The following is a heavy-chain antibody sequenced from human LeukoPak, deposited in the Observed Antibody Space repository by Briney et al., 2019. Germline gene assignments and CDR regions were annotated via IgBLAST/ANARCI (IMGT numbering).Heavy chain of an antibody. Sequence: ASVKVSCKVSGYTLTELSMHWVRQAPGKGLEWMGGFDPEDGETIYAQKFQGRVTMTEDTSTDTAYMELSSLRSDDTAVYYCARGAYYDFWSGYRPRQYFQHWGQGTLVTVSS. CDR3: ARGAYYDFWSGYRPRQYFQH. D-gene: IGHD3-3*01. J-gene: IGHJ1*01. CDR2: FDPEDGET. V-gene: IGHV1-24*01. CDR1: GYTLTELS.